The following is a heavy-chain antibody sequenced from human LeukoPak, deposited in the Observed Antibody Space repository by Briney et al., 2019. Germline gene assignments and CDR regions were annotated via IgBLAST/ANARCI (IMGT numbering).Heavy chain of an antibody. V-gene: IGHV4-30-2*01. CDR3: ARDLPYDSSGYYFDY. Sequence: PSQTLSLTCTVSGGSISSGGYYWSWIRQPPGKGLEWIGYIYHSGSTNYNPSLKSRVTISVDTSKNQFSLKLSSVTAADTAVYYCARDLPYDSSGYYFDYWGQGTLVTVSS. CDR2: IYHSGST. D-gene: IGHD3-22*01. J-gene: IGHJ4*02. CDR1: GGSISSGGYY.